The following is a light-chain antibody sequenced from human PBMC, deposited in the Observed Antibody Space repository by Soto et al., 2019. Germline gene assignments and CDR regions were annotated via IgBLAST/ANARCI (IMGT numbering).Light chain of an antibody. CDR2: DAS. J-gene: IGKJ3*01. CDR3: QQYSTYLLN. CDR1: QSISSW. Sequence: DIQMTQSPSTLSASVGDRVTITCRASQSISSWLAWYQQKPGKAPKLLIYDASSLESVVPSRFSGSGSGTEFTLPISSLQPDDFETYYCQQYSTYLLNFGPGTTVDIK. V-gene: IGKV1-5*01.